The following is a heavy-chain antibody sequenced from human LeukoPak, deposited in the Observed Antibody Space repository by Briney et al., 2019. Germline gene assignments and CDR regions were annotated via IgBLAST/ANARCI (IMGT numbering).Heavy chain of an antibody. D-gene: IGHD6-13*01. J-gene: IGHJ4*02. CDR1: GYSLTSYW. CDR3: VRHWTGYSSQAGY. Sequence: GESLKISCKGSGYSLTSYWIGWMRQMPGKGLEGMGIIYPGDSDTRYSASFQGQVTIAADKSISTAYLQWSSLKASDTAMYYCVRHWTGYSSQAGYWGQGTLVTVSS. V-gene: IGHV5-51*01. CDR2: IYPGDSDT.